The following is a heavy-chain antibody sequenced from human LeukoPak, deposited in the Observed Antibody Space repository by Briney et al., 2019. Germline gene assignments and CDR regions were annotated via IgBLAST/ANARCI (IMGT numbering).Heavy chain of an antibody. CDR2: ISPNSGGT. D-gene: IGHD2-15*01. CDR1: GYTFTSYY. J-gene: IGHJ3*02. CDR3: ARGGRYCSVGSCYSFAFDI. V-gene: IGHV1-2*06. Sequence: ASVKVSCKASGYTFTSYYMNWVRQAPGQGLEWMGRISPNSGGTNYAQKFQGRVTMTRDTSISTAYMELRRLRSDDTAVYYCARGGRYCSVGSCYSFAFDIWGQGTMVTVSS.